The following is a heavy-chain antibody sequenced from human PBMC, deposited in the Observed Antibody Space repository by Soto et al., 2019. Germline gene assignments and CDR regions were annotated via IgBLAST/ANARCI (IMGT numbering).Heavy chain of an antibody. D-gene: IGHD6-19*01. J-gene: IGHJ3*02. CDR2: IKQDGNEK. CDR3: ARRLGSSGRYSRWYAFVI. Sequence: PGGSLRLSCAVSGFTFSDYWMSWVRQAPGKGQEWVANIKQDGNEKYYVDSVKGRFTISRDNAKNALYLQMNSLRAEDTAVYYCARRLGSSGRYSRWYAFVICGQVTMVSVSS. CDR1: GFTFSDYW. V-gene: IGHV3-7*01.